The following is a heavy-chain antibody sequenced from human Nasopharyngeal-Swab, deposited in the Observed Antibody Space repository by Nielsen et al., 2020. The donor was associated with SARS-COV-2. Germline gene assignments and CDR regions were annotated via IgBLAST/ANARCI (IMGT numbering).Heavy chain of an antibody. CDR1: GDDFRNYW. CDR2: IYGCASDT. CDR3: GRYRDGYSNTGFDY. J-gene: IGHJ4*02. D-gene: IGHD5-24*01. Sequence: GESLKISCQVSGDDFRNYWIGWVRRMPGKVLEWMGIIYGCASDTRYSPSFKGQVTISADKSTSTAYLQWGSLKASDTAMYYCGRYRDGYSNTGFDYWGQGTLVTVSS. V-gene: IGHV5-51*01.